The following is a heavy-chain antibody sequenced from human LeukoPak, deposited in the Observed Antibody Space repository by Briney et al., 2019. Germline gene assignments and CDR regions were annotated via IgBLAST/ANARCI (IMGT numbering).Heavy chain of an antibody. D-gene: IGHD6-19*01. CDR3: ARGGGWGQPY. CDR2: IQDSGST. J-gene: IGHJ4*02. CDR1: GGPNSDYY. Sequence: SETLSLTCTVSGGPNSDYYGNWIRQPPGKGLEWIGCIQDSGSTKYNPSLKSRVTISADTSKNQFSLKLTSLTAADTAEYYCARGGGWGQPYWGAGPLLSVSS. V-gene: IGHV4-59*01.